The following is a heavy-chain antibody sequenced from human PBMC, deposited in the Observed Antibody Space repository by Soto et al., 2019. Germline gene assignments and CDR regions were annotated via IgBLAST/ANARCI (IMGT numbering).Heavy chain of an antibody. D-gene: IGHD3-22*01. CDR2: IIPILGIA. CDR1: GGTFSSYT. Sequence: GASVKVSCKASGGTFSSYTISWVRQAPGQGFEWMGRIIPILGIANYAQKFQGRVTITADKSTSTAYMELSSLRSEDTAVYYCARMGKAYYYDSSGQIDYWGQGTLVTVSS. V-gene: IGHV1-69*02. CDR3: ARMGKAYYYDSSGQIDY. J-gene: IGHJ4*02.